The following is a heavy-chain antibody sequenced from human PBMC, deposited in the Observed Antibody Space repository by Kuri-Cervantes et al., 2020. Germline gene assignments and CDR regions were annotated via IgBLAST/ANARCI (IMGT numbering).Heavy chain of an antibody. CDR3: ARGWTMVRGVIIQTYDY. CDR1: GGSISSSSYY. CDR2: IYYSGST. J-gene: IGHJ4*02. V-gene: IGHV4-39*07. D-gene: IGHD3-10*01. Sequence: SETLSLTCTVSGGSISSSSYYWGWIRQPPGKGLEWIGSIYYSGSTYYNPSLKSRVTISVDTPKNQFSLKLCSVTAADTAVYYCARGWTMVRGVIIQTYDYWGQGTLVTVSS.